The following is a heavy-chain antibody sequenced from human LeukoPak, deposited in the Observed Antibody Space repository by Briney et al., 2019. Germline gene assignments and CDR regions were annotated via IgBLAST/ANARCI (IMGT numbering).Heavy chain of an antibody. V-gene: IGHV4-34*01. CDR1: GGSFSGYY. CDR2: INHSGST. J-gene: IGHJ6*02. CDR3: ARGRCGSYRKDYYYGMDV. Sequence: SETLSFTCAVYGGSFSGYYWSWIRQPPGKGLEWIGEINHSGSTDYNPSLKSRVTISVDTSKNQFSLKLSSVTAADTAVYYCARGRCGSYRKDYYYGMDVWGQGTTVTVSS. D-gene: IGHD1-26*01.